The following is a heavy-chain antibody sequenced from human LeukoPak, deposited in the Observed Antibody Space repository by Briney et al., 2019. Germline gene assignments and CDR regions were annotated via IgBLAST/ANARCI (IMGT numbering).Heavy chain of an antibody. Sequence: GGSLRLSCAASGFTFDDYTMHWVRQAPGKGLEWVSLISWDGGSTYYADSVKGRFTISGDNSKNSLYLQMNSLRTEDTALYYCAKDMSPDFWSGNSGMDVWGQGTTVTVSS. D-gene: IGHD3-3*01. CDR2: ISWDGGST. CDR1: GFTFDDYT. CDR3: AKDMSPDFWSGNSGMDV. V-gene: IGHV3-43*01. J-gene: IGHJ6*02.